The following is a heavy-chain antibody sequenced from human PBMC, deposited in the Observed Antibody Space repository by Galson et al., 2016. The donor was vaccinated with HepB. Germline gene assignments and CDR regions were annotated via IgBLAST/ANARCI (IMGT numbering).Heavy chain of an antibody. CDR3: ASFRDYYYGMDV. V-gene: IGHV6-1*01. CDR2: TFYRSKWYN. CDR1: GDSVSGNSVA. J-gene: IGHJ6*02. Sequence: CAISGDSVSGNSVAWNWIRQSPSRGLDWLGRTFYRSKWYNEYAVSVKSRITITPDTSKNQFSLQLNSVTPEDTAVYYCASFRDYYYGMDVWGQGTTVSVSS.